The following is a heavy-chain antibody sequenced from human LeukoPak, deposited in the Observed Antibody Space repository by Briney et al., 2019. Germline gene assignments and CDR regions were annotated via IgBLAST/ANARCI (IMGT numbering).Heavy chain of an antibody. CDR1: GFKFDDYG. CDR3: ARAPYYYDSSGYYYD. CDR2: ISSSSSYI. V-gene: IGHV3-21*01. Sequence: PGGSLRLSCAASGFKFDDYGMSWVRQAPGKGLEWVSSISSSSSYIYYADSVKGRFTISRDNAKNSLYLQMNSLRAEDTAVYYCARAPYYYDSSGYYYDWGQGTLVTVSS. D-gene: IGHD3-22*01. J-gene: IGHJ4*02.